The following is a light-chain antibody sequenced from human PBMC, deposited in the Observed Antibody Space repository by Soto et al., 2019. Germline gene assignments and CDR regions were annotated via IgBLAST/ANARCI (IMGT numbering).Light chain of an antibody. Sequence: QSALTQPASVSGSPGQSIAISCTGTRSDVGGYNYVSWYQQHPGKAPKLIIFDVTNRPSGVSDRFSGSKSGSTASLTISGLQADDEADYYCTSFAGSGTYVFGTGTKVT. J-gene: IGLJ1*01. CDR3: TSFAGSGTYV. CDR1: RSDVGGYNY. CDR2: DVT. V-gene: IGLV2-14*01.